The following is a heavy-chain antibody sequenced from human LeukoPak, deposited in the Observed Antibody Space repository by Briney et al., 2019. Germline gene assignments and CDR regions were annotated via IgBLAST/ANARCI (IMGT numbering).Heavy chain of an antibody. J-gene: IGHJ6*02. CDR3: ARITPTFHSSGWYPGEVSYYGMDV. CDR2: VYSSGST. CDR1: GGSISSYY. Sequence: SETLSLTCTVSGGSISSYYWSWIRQPAGKGLEWIGRVYSSGSTSYNPSLKSRVTMSVDTSKNQFSLKLTSVTAADTAVYYCARITPTFHSSGWYPGEVSYYGMDVWGQGTTVTVSS. D-gene: IGHD6-19*01. V-gene: IGHV4-4*07.